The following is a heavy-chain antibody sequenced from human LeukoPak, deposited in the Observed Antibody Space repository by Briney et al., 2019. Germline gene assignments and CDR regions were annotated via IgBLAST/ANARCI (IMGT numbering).Heavy chain of an antibody. Sequence: SETLPLTCTVSGGSISSGGYYWSWIRQHPGKGLEWNGYIYYSGSTYYNPSLKSRVTISVDTSKNQFSLKLSSVTAADTAVYYCARASRQLVPFDYWGQGTLVTVSS. D-gene: IGHD6-6*01. J-gene: IGHJ4*02. CDR3: ARASRQLVPFDY. CDR1: GGSISSGGYY. V-gene: IGHV4-31*03. CDR2: IYYSGST.